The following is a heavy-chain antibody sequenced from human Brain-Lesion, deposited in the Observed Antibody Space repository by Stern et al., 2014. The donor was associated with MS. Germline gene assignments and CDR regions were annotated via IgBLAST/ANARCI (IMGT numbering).Heavy chain of an antibody. CDR2: ISGRGGPT. J-gene: IGHJ1*01. CDR1: GFSFSTYA. D-gene: IGHD6-19*01. Sequence: EVQLVVSGGGLVQPGGSLRLSCAASGFSFSTYAMSWVRQTPGKGPQWISFISGRGGPTYYADSVKGRFTISRDNSKNSLYLQMDSLRADDTAVYYCAKWPHHIAVAGTRYFQHWGQGTLVTVSS. CDR3: AKWPHHIAVAGTRYFQH. V-gene: IGHV3-23*04.